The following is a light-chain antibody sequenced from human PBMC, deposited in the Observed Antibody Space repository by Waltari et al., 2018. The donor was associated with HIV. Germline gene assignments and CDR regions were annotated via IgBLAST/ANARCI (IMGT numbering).Light chain of an antibody. CDR1: QSVRSN. J-gene: IGKJ4*01. V-gene: IGKV3-11*01. CDR3: QQGNNWPLT. Sequence: EIVLTQSPATLSLSPGERAILSCRASQSVRSNLAWYQQRPGQAPRLLIYDAFNRATGIPARFSGSGSGTDFTLTISSLESEDFAVYYCQQGNNWPLTFGGGTKVEIK. CDR2: DAF.